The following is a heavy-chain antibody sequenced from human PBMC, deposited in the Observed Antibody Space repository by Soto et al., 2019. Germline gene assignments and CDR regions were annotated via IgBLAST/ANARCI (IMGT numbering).Heavy chain of an antibody. Sequence: QVQLQQWGAGLLKPSETLSLTCAVYGGSFSGYYWSWIRQPPGKGLEWIGEIKHSGSTNYNPSLKSRVTISVDTSKNQCSLKLSSVTAADTAVYYCARGFYTSPFDYWGQGTLVTVSS. V-gene: IGHV4-34*01. D-gene: IGHD2-2*02. CDR1: GGSFSGYY. J-gene: IGHJ4*02. CDR2: IKHSGST. CDR3: ARGFYTSPFDY.